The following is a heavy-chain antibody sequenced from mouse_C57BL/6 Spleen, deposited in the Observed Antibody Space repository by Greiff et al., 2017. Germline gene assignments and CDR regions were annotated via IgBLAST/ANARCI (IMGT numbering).Heavy chain of an antibody. CDR3: TRDGTFDD. CDR1: GFTFSRYA. V-gene: IGHV5-9-1*02. D-gene: IGHD2-1*01. Sequence: EVKLVESGEGLVKPGGSLKLSCAASGFTFSRYAMSWVRQTPEQRLEWVAYLSSGGAYIYYAATVKDRFTISRDNARNTLYLQMSSLTAEDTAMYYCTRDGTFDDWGQGTTLT. CDR2: LSSGGAYI. J-gene: IGHJ2*01.